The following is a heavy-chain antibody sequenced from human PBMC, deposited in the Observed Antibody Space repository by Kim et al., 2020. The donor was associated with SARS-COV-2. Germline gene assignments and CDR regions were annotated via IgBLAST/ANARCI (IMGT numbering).Heavy chain of an antibody. D-gene: IGHD3-22*01. CDR3: AKGPGNYYDSSGYYYGY. J-gene: IGHJ4*02. Sequence: VKGRVTISRDNSKNTLNLQMNSLRAEDTAVYYCAKGPGNYYDSSGYYYGYWGQGTLVIVSS. V-gene: IGHV3-23*01.